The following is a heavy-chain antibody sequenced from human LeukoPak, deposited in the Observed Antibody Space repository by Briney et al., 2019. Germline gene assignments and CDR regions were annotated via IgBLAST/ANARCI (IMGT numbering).Heavy chain of an antibody. D-gene: IGHD6-13*01. CDR1: GFTFSSYG. CDR3: AKEGSGRLLYSSSWVLNWYFDL. J-gene: IGHJ2*01. Sequence: GGSLRLSCAASGFTFSSYGMHWVRQAPGKGLEWVAFIRYDGSNKYYADSVKGRFTISRDNSKNTLYLQMNSLRAEDTAVYYCAKEGSGRLLYSSSWVLNWYFDLWGRGTLVTVSS. V-gene: IGHV3-30*02. CDR2: IRYDGSNK.